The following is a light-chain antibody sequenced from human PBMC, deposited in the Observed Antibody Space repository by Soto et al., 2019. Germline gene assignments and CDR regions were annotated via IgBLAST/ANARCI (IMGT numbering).Light chain of an antibody. J-gene: IGKJ4*01. Sequence: LTPLPCALSLSPEERATLSCRASESVPRSYLAWYQQKPGQAPRLLIYGAANRATGIPDRFSGSGSGTDFTLTISILEPEDFAMGYWQQSCTSPPVALGGRGKVDMK. CDR1: ESVPRSY. CDR2: GAA. V-gene: IGKV3-20*01. CDR3: QQSCTSPPVA.